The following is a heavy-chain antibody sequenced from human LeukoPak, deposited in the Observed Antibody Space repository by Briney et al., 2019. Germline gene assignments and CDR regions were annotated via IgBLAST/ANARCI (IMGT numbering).Heavy chain of an antibody. D-gene: IGHD5-18*01. CDR3: ARDSSYIDLPSFDY. CDR1: RFAFHNYA. Sequence: GGSLRLSCAASRFAFHNYAMTWIRQAPERGLEWVSCISVDGGDIKYTDSAKGRFTISRDNSDTVYLQMISLRPEDTAVYYCARDSSYIDLPSFDYWGLGTLVTVSS. J-gene: IGHJ4*02. V-gene: IGHV3-23*01. CDR2: ISVDGGDI.